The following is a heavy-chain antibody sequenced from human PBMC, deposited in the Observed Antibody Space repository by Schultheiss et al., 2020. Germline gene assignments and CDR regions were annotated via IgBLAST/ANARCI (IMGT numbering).Heavy chain of an antibody. CDR1: GFTFDDYT. Sequence: GGSLRLSCAASGFTFDDYTMHWVRQAPGKGLEWVSLISWDGGSTYYADSVKGRFTISRDNSKNSLYLQMNSLRTEDTALYYCAKDIRPYGDRHPGWYFDLWGRGTLVTVSS. J-gene: IGHJ2*01. V-gene: IGHV3-43*01. CDR2: ISWDGGST. CDR3: AKDIRPYGDRHPGWYFDL. D-gene: IGHD4-17*01.